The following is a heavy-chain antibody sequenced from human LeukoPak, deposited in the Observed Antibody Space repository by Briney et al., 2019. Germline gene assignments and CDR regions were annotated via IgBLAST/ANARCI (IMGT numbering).Heavy chain of an antibody. J-gene: IGHJ6*03. Sequence: SETLSLTCTVYGGSISSYYWSWIRQPAGKGLEWIGRIYTSGSTNYNSSLKSRVTMSVDTSKNQFSLKLSSVTAADTAVYYCAISHHGDYYYYMDVWGKGTTVTVSS. V-gene: IGHV4-4*07. D-gene: IGHD4-17*01. CDR2: IYTSGST. CDR3: AISHHGDYYYYMDV. CDR1: GGSISSYY.